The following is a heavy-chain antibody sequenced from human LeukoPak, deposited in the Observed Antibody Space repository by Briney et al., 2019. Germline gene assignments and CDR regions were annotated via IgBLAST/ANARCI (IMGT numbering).Heavy chain of an antibody. V-gene: IGHV4-39*01. J-gene: IGHJ4*02. CDR1: GGSISSSSYF. D-gene: IGHD3-9*01. Sequence: PSETLSLTCTVSGGSISSSSYFWGWIRQPPGKGLEWIGSIYYSGSTYYNPSLKSRVTISVDTSKNQFSLKLSSVTAADTAVYYCARHTLRLRYFDWYSYYFDYWGQGTLVTVSS. CDR3: ARHTLRLRYFDWYSYYFDY. CDR2: IYYSGST.